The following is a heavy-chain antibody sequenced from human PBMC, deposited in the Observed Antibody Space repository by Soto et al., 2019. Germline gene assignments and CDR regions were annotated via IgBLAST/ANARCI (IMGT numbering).Heavy chain of an antibody. CDR2: IYYSGST. Sequence: QLQLQESGPGLVKPSETLSLTCTVSGGSISSSSYYWGWIRQPPGKGLEWIGSIYYSGSTYYNPPLKGRVTISVDTSKNQFSLKLSSVTAADTAVYYCARRGRIAVADYWGQGTLVTVSS. CDR1: GGSISSSSYY. J-gene: IGHJ4*02. V-gene: IGHV4-39*01. D-gene: IGHD6-13*01. CDR3: ARRGRIAVADY.